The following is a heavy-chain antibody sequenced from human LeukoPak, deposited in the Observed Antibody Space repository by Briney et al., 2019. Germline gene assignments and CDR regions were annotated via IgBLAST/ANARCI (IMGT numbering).Heavy chain of an antibody. V-gene: IGHV3-74*01. Sequence: EPGGSLRLSCAASRFTFSSYWMNWVRQAPGKGLVWVSRIASDGSSTTYADSVKGRFSISRDNAKNTLYLQMNSLRVEDTAVYYCARGRPHGNDYWGQGTLVTVSS. CDR3: ARGRPHGNDY. CDR2: IASDGSST. CDR1: RFTFSSYW. D-gene: IGHD4-23*01. J-gene: IGHJ4*02.